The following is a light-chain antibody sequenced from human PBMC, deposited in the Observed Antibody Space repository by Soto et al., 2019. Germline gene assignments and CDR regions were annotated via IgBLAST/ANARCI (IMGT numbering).Light chain of an antibody. J-gene: IGLJ2*01. CDR3: CSYAGSSTPVV. V-gene: IGLV2-23*02. Sequence: QSALTQPASVSGSPGQSITISCTGTSSDVGSYNLVSWYQQHPGKAPKLTIYEVSKRPSGVSNRFSGSKSGNTASLTSSGLQAEDEADYYCCSYAGSSTPVVFGGGTQLTVL. CDR2: EVS. CDR1: SSDVGSYNL.